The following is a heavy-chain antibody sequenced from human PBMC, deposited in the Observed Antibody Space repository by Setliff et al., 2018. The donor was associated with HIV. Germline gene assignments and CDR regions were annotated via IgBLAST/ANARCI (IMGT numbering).Heavy chain of an antibody. CDR3: ASDIAVIPAASQVGGFDI. CDR1: GYTFIDYY. V-gene: IGHV1-2*06. CDR2: IDPNSGGT. D-gene: IGHD2-2*01. Sequence: ASVNVSCTASGYTFIDYYIHWVRQAPGQGLEWMGRIDPNSGGTNYAQKFQGRVTITRDTSISTTYMELRRLTSDDTAVYYCASDIAVIPAASQVGGFDIWGQGTMVTVSS. J-gene: IGHJ3*02.